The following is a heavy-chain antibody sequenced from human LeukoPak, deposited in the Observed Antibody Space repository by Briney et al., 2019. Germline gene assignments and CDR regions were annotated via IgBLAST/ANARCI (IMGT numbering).Heavy chain of an antibody. CDR2: IILIFGTA. J-gene: IGHJ4*02. D-gene: IGHD3-22*01. Sequence: SVKVSCKASGGTFISYAISWVRQAPGQGLEWMGRIILIFGTANYAQKFQGRVTITTDESTSTAYMELSSMRSEDTAVYYCARDSSGYYYKRPYYFDYWGQGTLVTVSS. V-gene: IGHV1-69*05. CDR3: ARDSSGYYYKRPYYFDY. CDR1: GGTFISYA.